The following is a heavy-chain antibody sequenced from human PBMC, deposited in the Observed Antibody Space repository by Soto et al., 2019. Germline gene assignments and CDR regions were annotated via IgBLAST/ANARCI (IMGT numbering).Heavy chain of an antibody. Sequence: EVQLLESGGGLVQPGGSLRLSCTASGFTFSNLAITWVRQAPGKGLEWVSTIDAGGGSTHYADSVKGWFTISRDNSKNTLYLQMNSLRAEDTAVYYCAILNAASGSYWGQGSLITVSS. CDR2: IDAGGGST. D-gene: IGHD6-25*01. V-gene: IGHV3-23*01. CDR3: AILNAASGSY. CDR1: GFTFSNLA. J-gene: IGHJ4*02.